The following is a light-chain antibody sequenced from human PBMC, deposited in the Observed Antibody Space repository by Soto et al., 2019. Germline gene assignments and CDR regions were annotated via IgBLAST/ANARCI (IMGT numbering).Light chain of an antibody. CDR3: QQRSNWRCP. J-gene: IGKJ3*01. Sequence: EVVLTQSPATLSLSPGERATLSCRTSQSVSSFLAWYQQKPGQAPRLLIYDASNRATGIPARFSGSGSGTDFTLPLSSLEPEDVAVYSCQQRSNWRCPFGPGTKVDIK. CDR2: DAS. V-gene: IGKV3-11*01. CDR1: QSVSSF.